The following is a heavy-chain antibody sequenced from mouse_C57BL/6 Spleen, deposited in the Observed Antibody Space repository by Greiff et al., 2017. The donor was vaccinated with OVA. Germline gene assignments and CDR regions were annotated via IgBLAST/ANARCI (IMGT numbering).Heavy chain of an antibody. CDR2: ISSGGDYI. D-gene: IGHD2-3*01. V-gene: IGHV5-9-1*02. Sequence: EVKLVESGEGLVKPGGSLKLSCAASGFTFSSYAMSWVRQTPEKRLEWVAYISSGGDYIYYADTVKGRFTISRDNARNTLYLQMSSLKSEDTAMYYCTREYDGSWFAYWGQGTLVTVSA. J-gene: IGHJ3*01. CDR3: TREYDGSWFAY. CDR1: GFTFSSYA.